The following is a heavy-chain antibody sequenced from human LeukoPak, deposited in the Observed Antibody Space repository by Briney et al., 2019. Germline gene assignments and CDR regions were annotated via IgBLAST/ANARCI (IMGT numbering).Heavy chain of an antibody. CDR2: IDHSGST. D-gene: IGHD2-15*01. Sequence: SETLSLSCAVSGYSINSGYCWGWIRQPPGKGLEWIGGIDHSGSTHYNPSLKNRVTISVDTSKNEFSLKLSSVTAADTAVYYCARTTEGYCRGRSCYSYYYYMDVWGKGTTVTVSS. CDR1: GYSINSGYC. J-gene: IGHJ6*03. CDR3: ARTTEGYCRGRSCYSYYYYMDV. V-gene: IGHV4-38-2*01.